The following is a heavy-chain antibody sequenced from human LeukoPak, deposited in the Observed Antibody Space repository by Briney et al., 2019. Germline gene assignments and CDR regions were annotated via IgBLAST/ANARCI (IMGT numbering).Heavy chain of an antibody. J-gene: IGHJ4*02. V-gene: IGHV3-11*01. CDR3: ARERRGSYYAFES. CDR1: GFSISDHY. Sequence: GGSLRLSCAASGFSISDHYMSWIRQSPGKGLEWISYVTSSGSSTEYADSVKGRFTISRDNAKNSVALQMNSLRAEDTAVYYCARERRGSYYAFESWGQGTLVTVSS. D-gene: IGHD3-10*01. CDR2: VTSSGSST.